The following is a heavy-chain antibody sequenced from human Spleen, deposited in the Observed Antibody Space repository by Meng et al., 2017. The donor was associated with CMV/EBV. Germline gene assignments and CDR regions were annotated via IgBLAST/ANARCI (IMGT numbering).Heavy chain of an antibody. Sequence: GESLKISCAASRFTFSNYWMSWVRQAPGKGLEWVANIKQDGSEKYYVDSVKGRFTISRDNAKNSLYLQMNSLRAEDTAVYYCAKYSYDSYYYYGMDVWGQGTTVTVSS. D-gene: IGHD5-18*01. CDR1: RFTFSNYW. V-gene: IGHV3-7*01. CDR2: IKQDGSEK. CDR3: AKYSYDSYYYYGMDV. J-gene: IGHJ6*02.